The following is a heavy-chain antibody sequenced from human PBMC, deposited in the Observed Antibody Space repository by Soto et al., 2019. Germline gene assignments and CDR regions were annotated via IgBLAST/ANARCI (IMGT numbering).Heavy chain of an antibody. CDR2: IYWDDDK. CDR1: GFSLSTSGVG. CDR3: AHSPPPTVTTSAEYFQH. J-gene: IGHJ1*01. D-gene: IGHD4-17*01. V-gene: IGHV2-5*02. Sequence: QITLKESGHTLVKPTQTLTLTCTFSGFSLSTSGVGVNWIRQPPGKALEWLALIYWDDDKRYSPSLKSRLTITKDTSKNHVVLTMTNMDPVDTATYYCAHSPPPTVTTSAEYFQHWGQGTLVTVSS.